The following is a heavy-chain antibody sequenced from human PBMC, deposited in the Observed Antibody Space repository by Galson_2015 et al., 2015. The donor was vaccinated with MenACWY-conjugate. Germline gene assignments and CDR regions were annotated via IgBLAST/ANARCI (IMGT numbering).Heavy chain of an antibody. J-gene: IGHJ6*03. Sequence: SLRLSCAASGFTFGTYGIHWVRQAPAKGLEWVALIWDDGSYKYYADSVKGRFTISRDNSKNTLCLQMNSLRAEDTAVYYCARVFDTWYMDVWGKGTTVTVSS. CDR3: ARVFDTWYMDV. CDR2: IWDDGSYK. D-gene: IGHD3-3*01. CDR1: GFTFGTYG. V-gene: IGHV3-33*08.